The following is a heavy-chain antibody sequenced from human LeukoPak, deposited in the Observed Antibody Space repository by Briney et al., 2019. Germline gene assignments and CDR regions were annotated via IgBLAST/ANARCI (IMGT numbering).Heavy chain of an antibody. CDR2: IYTSGST. D-gene: IGHD4-23*01. Sequence: SETLSLTCTVSGGSISSYYWSLIRQPAGKGLEWIGRIYTSGSTNYNPSLKSRVTMSVDTSKNQFSLKLSSVTAADTAVYYCARDYGGNHNSGYWYFDLWGRGTLVTVSS. J-gene: IGHJ2*01. V-gene: IGHV4-4*07. CDR3: ARDYGGNHNSGYWYFDL. CDR1: GGSISSYY.